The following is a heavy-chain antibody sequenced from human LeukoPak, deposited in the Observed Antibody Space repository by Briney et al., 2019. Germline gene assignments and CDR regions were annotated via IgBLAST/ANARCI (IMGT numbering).Heavy chain of an antibody. CDR1: GGSISSYY. D-gene: IGHD3-22*01. Sequence: SETLSLTCTVSGGSISSYYWSWIRQPPGKGLEWIGYIYYSGSTNYNPSLKSRVTISVDTSKNQFSLKLSSVTAADTAVCYCARDGRDYYDSSGYDAFDIWGQGTMVTVSS. CDR2: IYYSGST. V-gene: IGHV4-59*01. CDR3: ARDGRDYYDSSGYDAFDI. J-gene: IGHJ3*02.